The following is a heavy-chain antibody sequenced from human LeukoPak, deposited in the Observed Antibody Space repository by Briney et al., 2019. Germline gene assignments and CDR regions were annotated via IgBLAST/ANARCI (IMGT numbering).Heavy chain of an antibody. D-gene: IGHD2-8*01. Sequence: ASVKVSCKASGYTFTSYYMHWVRQAPGQGLEWMGIFNPSGGSTTYAQRFQGRVTLTRDTSTSTVYMELSSLRSEDTAVYYCARDYVDDIPMIKDYWGQGTLVTVSS. CDR3: ARDYVDDIPMIKDY. CDR2: FNPSGGST. J-gene: IGHJ4*02. CDR1: GYTFTSYY. V-gene: IGHV1-46*01.